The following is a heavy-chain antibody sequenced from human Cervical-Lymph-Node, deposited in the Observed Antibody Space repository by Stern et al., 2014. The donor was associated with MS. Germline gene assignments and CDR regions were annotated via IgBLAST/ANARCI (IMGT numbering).Heavy chain of an antibody. D-gene: IGHD3-16*01. J-gene: IGHJ3*01. Sequence: VQLEESGGDVVQPGRSLRLSCIASGFTFSNYGMHWVRQAPGKGLEWVAVIWYDGSEKYYADSVKGQFAISRDNSKNTLYLQMNSLRAEDTAVYYCTREFWDYHAFDVWGQGTMVTV. CDR2: IWYDGSEK. CDR1: GFTFSNYG. CDR3: TREFWDYHAFDV. V-gene: IGHV3-33*01.